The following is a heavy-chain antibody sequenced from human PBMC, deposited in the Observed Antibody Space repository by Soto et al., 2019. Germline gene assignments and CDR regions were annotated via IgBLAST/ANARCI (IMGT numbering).Heavy chain of an antibody. Sequence: CKERRYGNTCCSRCWPQHAPGQGLEWMGWINPDSGVTNYAQNFQGRITMTRDTSISTVYMDLSRLTSDDTAVYYCARAELWRIEIDYCGEGT. D-gene: IGHD1-7*01. CDR2: INPDSGVT. CDR3: ARAELWRIEIDY. J-gene: IGHJ4*02. V-gene: IGHV1-2*02. CDR1: RYGNTCCS.